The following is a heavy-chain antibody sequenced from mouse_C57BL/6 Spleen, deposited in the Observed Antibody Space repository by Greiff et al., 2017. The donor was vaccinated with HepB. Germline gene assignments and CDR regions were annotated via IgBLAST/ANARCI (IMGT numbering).Heavy chain of an antibody. D-gene: IGHD2-5*01. CDR2: ISSGSSTI. J-gene: IGHJ4*01. CDR3: ARHSNYPYYYAMDY. Sequence: EVKVVESGGGLVKPGGSLKLSCAASGFTFSDYGMHWVRQAPEKGLEWVAYISSGSSTIYYADTVKGRFTISRDNAKNTLFLQMTSLRSEDTAMYYCARHSNYPYYYAMDYWGQGTSVTVSS. V-gene: IGHV5-17*01. CDR1: GFTFSDYG.